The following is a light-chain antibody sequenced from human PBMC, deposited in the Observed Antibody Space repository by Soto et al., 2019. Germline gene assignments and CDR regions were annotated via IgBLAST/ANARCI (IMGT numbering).Light chain of an antibody. Sequence: AIQMTQSPSSLSASVGERVTITCRASQDIRNELAWYQQKPGKAPNLLIYAVSNLQSGVPSRFSGSASGTDFTLTISSLHPEDFATYYCLQDFTYPLTFGGGTKVAIK. J-gene: IGKJ4*01. V-gene: IGKV1-6*01. CDR1: QDIRNE. CDR3: LQDFTYPLT. CDR2: AVS.